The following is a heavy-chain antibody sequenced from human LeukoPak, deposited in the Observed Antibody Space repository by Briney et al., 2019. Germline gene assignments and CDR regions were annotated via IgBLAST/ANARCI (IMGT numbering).Heavy chain of an antibody. D-gene: IGHD6-13*01. Sequence: SEALSLTCTVSGGSISSGGYYWSWIRQHPGKGLEWIGYIYYSGSTYYNPSLKSRVTISVDTSKNQFSLKLSSVTAADTAVYYCARTVAAAFDYWGQGTLVTVSS. CDR3: ARTVAAAFDY. J-gene: IGHJ4*02. CDR1: GGSISSGGYY. CDR2: IYYSGST. V-gene: IGHV4-31*03.